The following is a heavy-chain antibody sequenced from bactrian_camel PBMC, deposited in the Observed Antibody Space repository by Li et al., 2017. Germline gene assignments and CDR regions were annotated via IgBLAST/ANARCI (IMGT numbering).Heavy chain of an antibody. CDR3: AAGDPEQTWTLLLPDECNY. CDR1: GFTYVGNC. D-gene: IGHD3*01. CDR2: IYAGGGRA. J-gene: IGHJ4*01. Sequence: HVQLVESGGGSVQAGGSLILSCVLSGFTYVGNCMGWFRQVPGKEREGIASIYAGGGRAAVVDSVKERFSIFEDAAKNTMYLQMNSLKPEDTAMYYCAAGDPEQTWTLLLPDECNYWGQGTQVTVS. V-gene: IGHV3S1*01.